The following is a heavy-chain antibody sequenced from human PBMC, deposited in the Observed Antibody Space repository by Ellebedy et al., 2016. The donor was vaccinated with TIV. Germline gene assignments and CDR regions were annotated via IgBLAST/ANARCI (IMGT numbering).Heavy chain of an antibody. V-gene: IGHV1-18*01. CDR1: SYSFTSYG. Sequence: ASVKVSXKASSYSFTSYGITWVRQGPGQGLEWMGWTSTYNRNTYYAQKLQGRVTMTTDTSTGTAYMELRSLRFDDTAMYYCARDHPGVDYWGQGTLVTVSS. D-gene: IGHD3-10*01. J-gene: IGHJ4*02. CDR3: ARDHPGVDY. CDR2: TSTYNRNT.